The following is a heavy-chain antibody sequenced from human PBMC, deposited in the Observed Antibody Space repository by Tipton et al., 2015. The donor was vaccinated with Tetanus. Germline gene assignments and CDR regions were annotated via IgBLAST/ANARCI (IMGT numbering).Heavy chain of an antibody. D-gene: IGHD1-14*01. V-gene: IGHV1-69*01. CDR2: ITPIFGTT. Sequence: QLVQSGAEMKKTGSSEKVPCKASGGTFTNYALSWVRQAPGQGLEWVGGITPIFGTTNSAPKFQGTVTITADESTNTAYMELSSLIPDDSAVYYCARAPNRISRASAYWGQGTQLIVSS. CDR1: GGTFTNYA. J-gene: IGHJ4*02. CDR3: ARAPNRISRASAY.